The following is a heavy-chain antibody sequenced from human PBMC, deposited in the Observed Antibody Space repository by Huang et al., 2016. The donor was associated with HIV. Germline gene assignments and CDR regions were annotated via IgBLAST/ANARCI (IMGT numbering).Heavy chain of an antibody. CDR2: IKKDECEK. J-gene: IGHJ6*02. Sequence: VESGGRLVQPGGSIRLSCVGSTFRFGAYWMSWVRQSPGKGLEWGAKIKKDECEKYYVDSVKGRFKISRDNAKKVLFLEMNNVRVEDTATYYCATKTAAMDIWGQGTTVTVS. D-gene: IGHD1-7*01. CDR3: ATKTAAMDI. V-gene: IGHV3-7*01. CDR1: TFRFGAYW.